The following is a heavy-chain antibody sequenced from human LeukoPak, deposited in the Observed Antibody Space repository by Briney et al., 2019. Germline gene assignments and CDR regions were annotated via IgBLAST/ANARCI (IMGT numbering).Heavy chain of an antibody. D-gene: IGHD3-3*01. CDR1: RFIFSNYG. CDR3: ARGSRLGVVERDAFDI. V-gene: IGHV3-NL1*01. Sequence: GGSLRLSCAASRFIFSNYGMHWVRQAPGKGLEWVSAMSSSDDGRYYAASVRGRFTISRDTSRSTLYLQMNSLRAEDTAVYYCARGSRLGVVERDAFDIWGQGTMVTVSS. J-gene: IGHJ3*02. CDR2: MSSSDDGR.